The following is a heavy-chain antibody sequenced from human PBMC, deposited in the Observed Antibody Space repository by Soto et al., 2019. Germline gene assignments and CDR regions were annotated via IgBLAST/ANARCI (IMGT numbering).Heavy chain of an antibody. D-gene: IGHD4-4*01. CDR1: GFTFSDYA. J-gene: IGHJ4*02. CDR3: ASLLRQGLQFFDF. CDR2: ISSSGDHT. V-gene: IGHV3-23*01. Sequence: EVQLLESGGGLVQPGGSLRLSCAASGFTFSDYAMSWVRQAPGKGLDWVSAISSSGDHTFYADSVKGRFTISRDNPKNTLYLQVHSLRAGDTAVYYCASLLRQGLQFFDFWGQGTLVTVSS.